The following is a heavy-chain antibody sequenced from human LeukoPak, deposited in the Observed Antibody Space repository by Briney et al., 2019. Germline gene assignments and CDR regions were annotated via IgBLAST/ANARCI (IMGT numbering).Heavy chain of an antibody. CDR1: GGSMNINDYY. CDR3: ASEAYYYDSSGYYKY. J-gene: IGHJ4*02. CDR2: IYTSGST. D-gene: IGHD3-22*01. V-gene: IGHV4-61*05. Sequence: SETLSLTCSVFGGSMNINDYYWAWIRQPPGKGLEWIGRIYTSGSTNYNPSLKSRVTMSVDTSKNQFSLKLSSVTAADTAVYYCASEAYYYDSSGYYKYWGQGTLVTVSS.